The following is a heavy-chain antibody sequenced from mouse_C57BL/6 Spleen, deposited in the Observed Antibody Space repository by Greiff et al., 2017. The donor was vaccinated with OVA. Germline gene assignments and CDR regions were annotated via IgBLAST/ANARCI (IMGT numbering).Heavy chain of an antibody. Sequence: EVKLMESGGGLVKPGGSLKLSCAASGFTFSDYGMHWVRQAPEKGLEWVAYISSGSSTIYYADTVKGRFTISRDNAKNTLFLQMTSLRSEDTAMYYCARDYPYAMDDWGKGTSVTVSS. CDR1: GFTFSDYG. CDR3: ARDYPYAMDD. CDR2: ISSGSSTI. V-gene: IGHV5-17*01. J-gene: IGHJ4*01. D-gene: IGHD5-5*01.